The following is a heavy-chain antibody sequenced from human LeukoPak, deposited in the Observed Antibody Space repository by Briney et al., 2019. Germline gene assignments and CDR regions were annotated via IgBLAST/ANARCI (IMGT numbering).Heavy chain of an antibody. J-gene: IGHJ4*02. CDR1: GYTFTGYY. CDR3: AIQTLGFGELFSLDY. V-gene: IGHV1-2*02. Sequence: AASVKVSCKASGYTFTGYYMHWVRQAPGQGLEWMGWINPNSGGTNYAQKFQGRVTMTRDTSISTAYMELSRLRSDDTAVYYCAIQTLGFGELFSLDYWGQGTLVTVSS. D-gene: IGHD3-10*01. CDR2: INPNSGGT.